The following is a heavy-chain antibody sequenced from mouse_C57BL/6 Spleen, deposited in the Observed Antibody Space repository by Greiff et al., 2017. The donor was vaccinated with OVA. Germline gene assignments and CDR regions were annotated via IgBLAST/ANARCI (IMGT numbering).Heavy chain of an antibody. CDR1: GFTFSDYG. CDR2: ISSGSSTI. J-gene: IGHJ1*03. CDR3: APITTVVEGYFDV. V-gene: IGHV5-17*01. Sequence: EVMLVESGGGLVKPGGSLELSCAASGFTFSDYGMHWVRQAPEKGLEWVAYISSGSSTIYYADTVKGRFTISRDNAKNTLFLQMTSLRSEDTAMYYCAPITTVVEGYFDVWGTGTTVTVSS. D-gene: IGHD1-1*01.